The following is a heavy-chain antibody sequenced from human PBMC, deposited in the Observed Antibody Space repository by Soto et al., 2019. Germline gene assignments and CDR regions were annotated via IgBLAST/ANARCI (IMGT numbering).Heavy chain of an antibody. CDR1: GDSISSSNYF. J-gene: IGHJ4*02. CDR3: ARLWTY. Sequence: QPQLQESGPGLVKPSETLSLTCSVSGDSISSSNYFWGWIRQPPGKGLEYIGNIYYTGSTEYNPSLSSRVTLSVDTSKNQFPLKPSSVAAADPAVYYCARLWTYWGQGTLVTVSS. V-gene: IGHV4-39*01. CDR2: IYYTGST. D-gene: IGHD1-1*01.